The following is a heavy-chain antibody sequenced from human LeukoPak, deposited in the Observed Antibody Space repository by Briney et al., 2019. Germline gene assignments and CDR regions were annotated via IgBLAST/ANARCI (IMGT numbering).Heavy chain of an antibody. CDR3: ARERGGYYYGSGSYMDV. J-gene: IGHJ6*03. D-gene: IGHD3-10*01. Sequence: PSETLSLTCAVYGGSFSGYYWSWIRQPPGKGLEWIGEINHSRSTNYNPSLKSRVTISVDTSKNQFSLKLSSVTAADTAVYYCARERGGYYYGSGSYMDVWGKGTTVTVSS. CDR1: GGSFSGYY. V-gene: IGHV4-34*01. CDR2: INHSRST.